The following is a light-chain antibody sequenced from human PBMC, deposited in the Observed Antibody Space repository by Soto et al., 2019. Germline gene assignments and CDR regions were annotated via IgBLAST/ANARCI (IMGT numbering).Light chain of an antibody. V-gene: IGKV1-5*03. Sequence: DIQMTQSPSTLSASVGDRVTITCRASQSISSWLAWYQQKPGKAPKLLIYKASSLESGVPSRFSGSGSGTEFTLTISSLQPDDFATYYCQQYNSYPLWTSGQGTKVEIK. J-gene: IGKJ1*01. CDR3: QQYNSYPLWT. CDR1: QSISSW. CDR2: KAS.